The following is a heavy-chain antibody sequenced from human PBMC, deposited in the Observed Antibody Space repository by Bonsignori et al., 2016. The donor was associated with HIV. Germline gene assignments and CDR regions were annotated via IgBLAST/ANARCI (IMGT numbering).Heavy chain of an antibody. CDR3: ARVPTGDY. CDR2: INHSGST. D-gene: IGHD3-10*01. CDR1: GGSFSGYY. Sequence: QVQLQQWGAGLLKPSETLSLTCAVYGGSFSGYYWSWIRQPPGKGLEWIGEINHSGSTNYNPSLKSRVTISVDTSKNQFSLKLSSVTAADTAVYYCARVPTGDYWGQGTLVTVSS. J-gene: IGHJ4*02. V-gene: IGHV4-34*01.